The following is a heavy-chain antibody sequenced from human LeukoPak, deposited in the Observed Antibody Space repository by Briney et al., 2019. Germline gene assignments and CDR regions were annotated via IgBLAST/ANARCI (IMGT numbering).Heavy chain of an antibody. V-gene: IGHV4-61*02. Sequence: SQTLSLTCTVSGGSISSGSYYWSWIRQPAGKGLEWIGRIYTSGSTNYNPSLKSRVTISVDTSKNQFSLKLSSVTAADTAVYYCARVRRGYSYGYFDYWGQGTLVTVSS. CDR1: GGSISSGSYY. CDR3: ARVRRGYSYGYFDY. D-gene: IGHD5-18*01. CDR2: IYTSGST. J-gene: IGHJ4*02.